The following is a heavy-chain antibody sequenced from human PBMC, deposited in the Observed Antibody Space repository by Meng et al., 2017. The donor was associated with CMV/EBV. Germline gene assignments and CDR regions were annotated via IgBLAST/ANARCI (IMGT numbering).Heavy chain of an antibody. Sequence: GGSLRLSCAASGFTFSSYEMNWVRQAPGKGLEWVSYISSSGSTIYYADSVKGRFTISRDNAKNSLCLQMNSLRAEDTAVYYCARAFMVRGWGYYYYGMDVWGQGTTVTVSS. CDR1: GFTFSSYE. D-gene: IGHD3-10*01. CDR3: ARAFMVRGWGYYYYGMDV. V-gene: IGHV3-48*03. J-gene: IGHJ6*02. CDR2: ISSSGSTI.